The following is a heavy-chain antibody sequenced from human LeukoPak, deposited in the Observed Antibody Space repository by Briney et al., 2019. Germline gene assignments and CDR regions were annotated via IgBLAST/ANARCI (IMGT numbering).Heavy chain of an antibody. CDR1: GGSISSYY. J-gene: IGHJ5*02. Sequence: SETLSLTCTVSGGSISSYYWSWIRQPPGKGLEWIGYIYYSGSTNYNPSLKSRVTISVDTSKNQFSLKLSSVTAADTAVYYCARGECQQLVGTTWGQGTLVTVSS. V-gene: IGHV4-59*01. CDR3: ARGECQQLVGTT. D-gene: IGHD6-13*01. CDR2: IYYSGST.